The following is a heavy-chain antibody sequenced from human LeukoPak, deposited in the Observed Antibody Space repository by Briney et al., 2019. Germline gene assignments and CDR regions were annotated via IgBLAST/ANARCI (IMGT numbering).Heavy chain of an antibody. CDR2: VCYSGST. D-gene: IGHD4/OR15-4a*01. J-gene: IGHJ4*02. CDR1: GGSISSSSYY. CDR3: ASKGARPKDFDY. V-gene: IGHV4-39*01. Sequence: SETLSLTCTVSGGSISSSSYYWGWIRQPPGKGLEWIGSVCYSGSTYYNPSLKSRVTISVDTSKNQFSLKLSSVTAADTAVYYCASKGARPKDFDYWGQGTLVTVSS.